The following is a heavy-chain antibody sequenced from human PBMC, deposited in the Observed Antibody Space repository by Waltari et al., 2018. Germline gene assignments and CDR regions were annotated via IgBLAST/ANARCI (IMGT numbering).Heavy chain of an antibody. CDR1: GFTFISAW. V-gene: IGHV3-15*01. Sequence: EVQLVESGGGLVKPGGSLRLSCSSSGFTFISAWMSWVRQAPGKGLEWVARIKSKADGGTTDYSATVKGRFTISRDDSKNTLYLQMSSLKTEDTAVYFCATAMGNYWGQGTLVTVSS. CDR2: IKSKADGGTT. D-gene: IGHD3-10*01. CDR3: ATAMGNY. J-gene: IGHJ4*02.